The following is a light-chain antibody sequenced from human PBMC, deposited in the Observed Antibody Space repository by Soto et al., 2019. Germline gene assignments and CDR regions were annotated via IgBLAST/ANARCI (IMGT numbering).Light chain of an antibody. CDR1: QTVSRS. CDR2: GAS. V-gene: IGKV3-15*01. J-gene: IGKJ2*01. Sequence: EVVLRQSPATLSVSPGERATLSCRASQTVSRSLAWYQQRPGQAPRLLIFGASVRATGVPDRFSGSGSGTEFTLSISNLQSEDSAVYYCQQYESWPPLFTFGQGTKVDIK. CDR3: QQYESWPPLFT.